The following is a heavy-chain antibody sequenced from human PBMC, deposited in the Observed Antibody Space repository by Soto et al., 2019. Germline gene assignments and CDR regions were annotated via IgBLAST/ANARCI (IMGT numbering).Heavy chain of an antibody. D-gene: IGHD5-18*01. J-gene: IGHJ6*02. CDR1: GFTFSSYG. CDR2: ISYDGSNK. Sequence: QVQLVESGGGVVQPGRSLRLSCAASGFTFSSYGMHWVRQAPGKGLEWVAVISYDGSNKYYADSVKGRFTISRDNSKNTLYLQMNSLRAEDTAVYYCAKDIGYSYGYYYYYGMDVWGQGTTVTVSS. CDR3: AKDIGYSYGYYYYYGMDV. V-gene: IGHV3-30*18.